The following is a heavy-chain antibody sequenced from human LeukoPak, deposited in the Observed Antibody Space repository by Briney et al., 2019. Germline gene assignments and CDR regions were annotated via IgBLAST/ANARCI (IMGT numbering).Heavy chain of an antibody. CDR3: ATPAGRGAFDI. Sequence: IPSETLSLTCTVSGYSISSGYYWGWIRQPPGKGLEWIGSIYHSGSTYYNPSLKSRVTISVDTSKNQFSLKLSSVTAADTAVYYCATPAGRGAFDIWGQGTMVTVSS. D-gene: IGHD5-24*01. J-gene: IGHJ3*02. V-gene: IGHV4-38-2*02. CDR1: GYSISSGYY. CDR2: IYHSGST.